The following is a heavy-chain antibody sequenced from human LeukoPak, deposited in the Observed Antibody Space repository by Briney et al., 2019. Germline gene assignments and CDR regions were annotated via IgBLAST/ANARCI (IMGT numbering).Heavy chain of an antibody. D-gene: IGHD6-19*01. J-gene: IGHJ4*02. V-gene: IGHV4-39*01. Sequence: PSETLSLTCTVSGGSISSSSYYWGWIRQPPGKGLEWFGSIYYSGSTYYNPSLKSRVTIPVDTSKNQFSLKLSSVTAADTAVYYCARQKTDMYSSGWDFDYWGQGTLVTVSS. CDR1: GGSISSSSYY. CDR2: IYYSGST. CDR3: ARQKTDMYSSGWDFDY.